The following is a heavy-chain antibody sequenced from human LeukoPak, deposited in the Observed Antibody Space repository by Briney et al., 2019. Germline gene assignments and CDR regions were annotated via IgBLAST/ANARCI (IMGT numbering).Heavy chain of an antibody. J-gene: IGHJ4*02. CDR3: ARAGYSYGSDY. D-gene: IGHD5-18*01. Sequence: SQTLSLTCTVSGGSISSGGYYWSWLRQHPGKGLEWIGYTYYSGSTYYNPSLKSRVTISVDTSKNQFSLKLSSVTAADTAVYYCARAGYSYGSDYWGQGTLVTVSS. CDR1: GGSISSGGYY. V-gene: IGHV4-31*03. CDR2: TYYSGST.